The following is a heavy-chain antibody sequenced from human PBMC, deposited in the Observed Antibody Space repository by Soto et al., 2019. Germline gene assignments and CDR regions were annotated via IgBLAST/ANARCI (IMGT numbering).Heavy chain of an antibody. V-gene: IGHV3-15*01. J-gene: IGHJ6*02. D-gene: IGHD1-26*01. CDR1: GLPFSKAW. CDR3: STGGKYYGMDV. CDR2: IKSKTDGGTI. Sequence: GGSLRLSCAASGLPFSKAWMSWVRQAPGKGLEWVGRIKSKTDGGTIDYAAPVKGRFTISRDDSKNTLYLQMNSPRTEDTGVYYCSTGGKYYGMDVWGQGTTVTVSS.